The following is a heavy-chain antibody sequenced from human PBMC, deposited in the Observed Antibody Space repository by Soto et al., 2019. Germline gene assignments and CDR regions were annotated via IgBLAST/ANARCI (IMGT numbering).Heavy chain of an antibody. CDR1: GFSFSNTW. CDR3: ATDRSYALNV. V-gene: IGHV3-74*03. CDR2: INSDGSTT. Sequence: EVQVVESGGGLVQPGGSLRLSCAASGFSFSNTWMHWVRQVPGKGLVWVSYINSDGSTTTYADSVKGRFTISRDNAKNTVYLQMNSLRADDTAVYYCATDRSYALNVWGQGASFTVSS. D-gene: IGHD2-2*01. J-gene: IGHJ6*02.